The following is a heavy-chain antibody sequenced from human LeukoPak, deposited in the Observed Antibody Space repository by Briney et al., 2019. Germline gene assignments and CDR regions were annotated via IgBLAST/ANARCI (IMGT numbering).Heavy chain of an antibody. J-gene: IGHJ4*02. CDR3: ARAGISCYDSSGYLDY. Sequence: PSETLSLTCTVSGGSISSYYWSWIRQPPGKGLEWIGYIYYSGSTNYNPSLKSRVTISVDTSKNQFSLKLSSVTAADTAVYYCARAGISCYDSSGYLDYWGQGTLVTVSS. CDR1: GGSISSYY. D-gene: IGHD3-22*01. V-gene: IGHV4-59*01. CDR2: IYYSGST.